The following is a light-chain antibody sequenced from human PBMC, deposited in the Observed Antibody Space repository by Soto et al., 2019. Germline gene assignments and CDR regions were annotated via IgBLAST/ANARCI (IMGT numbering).Light chain of an antibody. J-gene: IGLJ2*01. CDR1: GSDVGAYNF. Sequence: QYALTQPASVSGSPGQSITISCTGNGSDVGAYNFVSWYQQHPGKAPKLMIYEVSNRPSGVSYRFSGSKSGNTASLTISGLQAEDEADYYCSSYTTSVTLVFGGGTKLTVL. V-gene: IGLV2-14*01. CDR2: EVS. CDR3: SSYTTSVTLV.